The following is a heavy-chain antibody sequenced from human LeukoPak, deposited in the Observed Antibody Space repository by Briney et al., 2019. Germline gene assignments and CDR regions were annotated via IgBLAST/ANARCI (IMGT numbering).Heavy chain of an antibody. Sequence: GGSLRISCATSGLTFRTTWMHWVRQAPGKGLMWVSRMNGEGTTIDYADSVKGRFTVSRDYAKNTLFLQMNNLRTEDTALYFCATARNFRFEYWGQGSLVIVSA. D-gene: IGHD1-7*01. V-gene: IGHV3-74*01. CDR1: GLTFRTTW. J-gene: IGHJ4*02. CDR2: MNGEGTTI. CDR3: ATARNFRFEY.